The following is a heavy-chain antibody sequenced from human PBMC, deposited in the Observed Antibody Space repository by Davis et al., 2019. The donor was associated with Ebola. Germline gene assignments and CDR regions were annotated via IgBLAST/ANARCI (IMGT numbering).Heavy chain of an antibody. CDR2: INHSGST. CDR1: GGSFSGYY. CDR3: ARGRNGGWDFDY. Sequence: MPSETLSLTCAVYGGSFSGYYWSWIRQPPGKGLEWIGEINHSGSTNYNPSLKSRVTISVDTSKNQFSLKLSSVTAADTAVYYCARGRNGGWDFDYWGQGTRVTVSS. J-gene: IGHJ4*02. V-gene: IGHV4-34*01. D-gene: IGHD6-19*01.